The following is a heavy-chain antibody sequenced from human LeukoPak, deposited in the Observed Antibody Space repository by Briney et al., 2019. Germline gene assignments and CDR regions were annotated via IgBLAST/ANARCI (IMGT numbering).Heavy chain of an antibody. V-gene: IGHV4-59*08. J-gene: IGHJ4*02. CDR1: GGSISSYY. CDR3: ARLPGYSSPHFDY. CDR2: IYYSGST. D-gene: IGHD6-19*01. Sequence: SETLSLTCTFSGGSISSYYLSLIRQPPGKGLEWIGYIYYSGSTNYNPSLKSRVTISVDTSKNQFSLKLSSVTAADTAVYYCARLPGYSSPHFDYWGQGTLVTVSS.